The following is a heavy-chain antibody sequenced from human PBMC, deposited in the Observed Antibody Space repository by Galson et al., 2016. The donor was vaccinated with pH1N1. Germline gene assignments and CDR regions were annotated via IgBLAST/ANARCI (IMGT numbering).Heavy chain of an antibody. Sequence: SLRRSCAASGFTFSTYWMTWVRQAPGKGLEWVANINQDGSVKYYVYSVKGRFTISRDNAKNSVSLQMNSLRAEDTAVYYCARAVAAADSYWGQGTLVTVSS. V-gene: IGHV3-7*01. CDR3: ARAVAAADSY. D-gene: IGHD6-25*01. J-gene: IGHJ4*02. CDR2: INQDGSVK. CDR1: GFTFSTYW.